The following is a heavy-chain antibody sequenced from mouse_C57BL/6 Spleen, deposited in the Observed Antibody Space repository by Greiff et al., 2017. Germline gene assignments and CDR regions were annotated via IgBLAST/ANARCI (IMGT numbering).Heavy chain of an antibody. J-gene: IGHJ2*01. D-gene: IGHD1-1*01. CDR2: ISSGSSTI. Sequence: EVHLVESGGGLVKPGGSLKLSCAASGFTFSDYGMHWVRQAPEKGLEWVAYISSGSSTIYYADTVKGRFTISRDNAKNTLFLQMTRLRSEDTAMYYCASTGALDYWGQGTTLTVSS. CDR1: GFTFSDYG. V-gene: IGHV5-17*01. CDR3: ASTGALDY.